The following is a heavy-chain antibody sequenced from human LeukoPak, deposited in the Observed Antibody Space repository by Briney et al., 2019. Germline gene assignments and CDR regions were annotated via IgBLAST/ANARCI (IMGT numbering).Heavy chain of an antibody. CDR2: ISSSGSTI. V-gene: IGHV3-11*04. J-gene: IGHJ6*03. Sequence: GGSLRLSCAASGFTFSDYYMSWIRQAPGKGLEWVSYISSSGSTIYYADSVKGRFTISRDNAKNSLYLQMNSLRAEDTAVYYRARDVLDYGDYYYYMGVWGKGTTVTISS. CDR3: ARDVLDYGDYYYYMGV. D-gene: IGHD4-17*01. CDR1: GFTFSDYY.